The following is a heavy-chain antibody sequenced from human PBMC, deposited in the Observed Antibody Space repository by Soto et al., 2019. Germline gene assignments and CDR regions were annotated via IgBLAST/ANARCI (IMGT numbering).Heavy chain of an antibody. CDR1: GFSLTTNGVG. Sequence: QITLKESGPALVKPTQALTLTCTFSGFSLTTNGVGVAWIRQPPGKALEWLALINWDDDRHYNPSLTSRLTITTDTSKNQVVLSLTNMDPLDTATYYCAHKEFRISSPFDFGGPGILVTVSS. CDR3: AHKEFRISSPFDF. J-gene: IGHJ4*02. V-gene: IGHV2-5*02. CDR2: INWDDDR.